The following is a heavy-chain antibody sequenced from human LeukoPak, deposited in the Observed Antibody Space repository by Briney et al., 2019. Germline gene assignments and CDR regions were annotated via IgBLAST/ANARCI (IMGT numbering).Heavy chain of an antibody. J-gene: IGHJ4*02. CDR2: ISYDGSNK. D-gene: IGHD3-10*01. Sequence: GRSLRLSCAASGFTFRSHAIHWVRQPPGKGLEWVAVISYDGSNKNYADSVKGRFTISRDNSKDTLYLQMSSLRTEDTALYYCARVTQTLLWFGEFSDWGRGTLVTVSS. CDR3: ARVTQTLLWFGEFSD. V-gene: IGHV3-30*04. CDR1: GFTFRSHA.